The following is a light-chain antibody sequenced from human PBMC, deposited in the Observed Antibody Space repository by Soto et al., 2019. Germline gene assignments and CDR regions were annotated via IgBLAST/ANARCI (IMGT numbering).Light chain of an antibody. CDR3: QQYGSSPYT. CDR2: GAS. V-gene: IGKV3-20*01. J-gene: IGKJ2*01. CDR1: QSVSSSY. Sequence: EIVLTQSPGTLSLSPGERATLSCRASQSVSSSYLAWYQQKPGQAPRLLIYGASSRATGIPDRFSGSGSGRDFTLTISRLEPEDFAVYYCQQYGSSPYTFGQATKLEIK.